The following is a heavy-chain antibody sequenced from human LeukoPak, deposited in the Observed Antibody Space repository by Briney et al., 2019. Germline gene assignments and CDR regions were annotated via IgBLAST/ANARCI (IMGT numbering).Heavy chain of an antibody. CDR3: ARDYYDRPLDY. Sequence: PSETLSLTCTVSGGSISSSSYYWGWIRQPPGKGLEWIGSIYYSGSTYYNPSLKSRVTISVDTSKNQFSLKLSSVTAADTAVYYCARDYYDRPLDYWGQGTLVTVSS. CDR2: IYYSGST. D-gene: IGHD3-22*01. J-gene: IGHJ4*02. V-gene: IGHV4-39*02. CDR1: GGSISSSSYY.